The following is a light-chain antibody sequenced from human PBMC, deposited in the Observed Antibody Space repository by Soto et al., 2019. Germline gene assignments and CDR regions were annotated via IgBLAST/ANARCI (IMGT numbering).Light chain of an antibody. J-gene: IGKJ1*01. CDR3: QQSYYNPT. V-gene: IGKV1-39*01. CDR2: DAS. CDR1: QTISSW. Sequence: DIQVTQSPSTLSGSVGDRVTITCRASQTISSWLAWYQQKPGKAPNLLIYDASTLQSGVPSRFSGSGSGTDFTLTISSLQREDFATYYCQQSYYNPTFGQGTKVDIK.